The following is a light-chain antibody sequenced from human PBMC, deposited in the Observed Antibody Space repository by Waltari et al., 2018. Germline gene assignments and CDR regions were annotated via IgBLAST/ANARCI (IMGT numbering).Light chain of an antibody. Sequence: QSALTQPASVSGSPGQSITISCTGTSGDIGHYDSVPWYQQHPGKAPEVIIYDVSTRPSGVSNRFSGSKSGNTASLTISGLQAEDEADYFCSSYTSSSTLYVFGTGTKVTVL. J-gene: IGLJ1*01. CDR3: SSYTSSSTLYV. CDR1: SGDIGHYDS. V-gene: IGLV2-14*03. CDR2: DVS.